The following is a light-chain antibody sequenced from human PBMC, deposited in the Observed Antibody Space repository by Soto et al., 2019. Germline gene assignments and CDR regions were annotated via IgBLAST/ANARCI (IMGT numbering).Light chain of an antibody. Sequence: QSVLTQPPSVSAAPGQKVTVSCSGSRSNIGNNYVSWYQHLPGTAPKLLIYDNDKRPSGIPDRFSGSKSGTSASLAISGLQSEDEADYYCAAWDDSLSGYVFGTGTKLTVL. V-gene: IGLV1-51*01. CDR2: DND. J-gene: IGLJ1*01. CDR3: AAWDDSLSGYV. CDR1: RSNIGNNY.